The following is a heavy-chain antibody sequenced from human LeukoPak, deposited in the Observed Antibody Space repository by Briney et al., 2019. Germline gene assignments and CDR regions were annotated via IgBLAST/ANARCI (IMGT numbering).Heavy chain of an antibody. Sequence: SQTLSLTCTVSGGSVSSGIYYWSWIRQPAGKGLEWIGRIYTSGSTNYNPSLKSRVTISVDTSKKQFSLKVTSVTAADTAVYYCAREPPSGLTYAFDIWGQGTMVTVSS. D-gene: IGHD3-22*01. J-gene: IGHJ3*02. CDR2: IYTSGST. CDR1: GGSVSSGIYY. CDR3: AREPPSGLTYAFDI. V-gene: IGHV4-61*02.